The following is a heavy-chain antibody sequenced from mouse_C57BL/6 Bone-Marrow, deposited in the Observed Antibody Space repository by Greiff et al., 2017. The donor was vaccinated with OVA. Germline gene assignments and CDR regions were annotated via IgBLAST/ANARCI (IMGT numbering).Heavy chain of an antibody. Sequence: QVQLQQPGAELVKPGVSVKLSCKASGYTFTSSWMQWVKQRPGQGLEWIGEIDPSDSYTNYNQKFKGKATLTVDTSSSTAYMQLSSLTSEDSAVYYCARDPSIYYGSSYGLDYWGQGTTLTVSS. D-gene: IGHD1-1*01. V-gene: IGHV1-50*01. CDR1: GYTFTSSW. J-gene: IGHJ2*01. CDR2: IDPSDSYT. CDR3: ARDPSIYYGSSYGLDY.